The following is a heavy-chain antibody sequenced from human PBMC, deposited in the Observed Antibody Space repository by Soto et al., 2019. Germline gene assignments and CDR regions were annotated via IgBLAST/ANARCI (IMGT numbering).Heavy chain of an antibody. D-gene: IGHD4-4*01. CDR2: IYYTGNA. CDR3: ARDRATVPRAFDI. Sequence: QVQLQESGPGLVKPSETLSLTCTVSVGSVSSGSYFWSWIRQPPGKGLEWLGYIYYTGNANYNPSLTNRATMSLDTSKPLFSLRLNSVTAADTAVYYCARDRATVPRAFDIWGRGTMVTVSS. CDR1: VGSVSSGSYF. V-gene: IGHV4-61*01. J-gene: IGHJ3*02.